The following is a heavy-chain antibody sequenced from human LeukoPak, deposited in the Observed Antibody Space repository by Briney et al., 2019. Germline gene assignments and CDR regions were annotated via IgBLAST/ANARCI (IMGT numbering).Heavy chain of an antibody. CDR3: AGGRTGIMITFGGVISRPYYFDY. V-gene: IGHV4-34*01. CDR1: GGSFSGYY. Sequence: PSETLSLTCAVYGGSFSGYYWSWIRQPPGKGLEWIGEINHSGSTNYNPSLKSRVTISVDTSKNQFSLKLSSVTAADTAVYYCAGGRTGIMITFGGVISRPYYFDYWGQGTLVTVSS. D-gene: IGHD3-16*02. J-gene: IGHJ4*02. CDR2: INHSGST.